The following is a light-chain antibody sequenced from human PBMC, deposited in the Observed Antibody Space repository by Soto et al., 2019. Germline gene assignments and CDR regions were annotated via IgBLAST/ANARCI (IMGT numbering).Light chain of an antibody. CDR1: SSNIGNNY. J-gene: IGLJ1*01. CDR2: DDN. Sequence: QSVLTQPPSVSAAPGQKVTISCSGSSSNIGNNYVSWYQQLPGTAPKLLIYDDNKRPSGIPDRFSGSKSGTSATLGITGLQTGDEADYYCGTWDTSLTRVFGTGTKVPVL. CDR3: GTWDTSLTRV. V-gene: IGLV1-51*01.